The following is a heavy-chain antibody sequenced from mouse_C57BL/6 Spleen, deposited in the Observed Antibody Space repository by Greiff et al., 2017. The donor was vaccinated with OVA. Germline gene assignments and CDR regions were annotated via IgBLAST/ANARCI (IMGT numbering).Heavy chain of an antibody. CDR1: GFTFSSYA. CDR2: ISDGGSYT. Sequence: EVKLVESGGGLVKPGGSLKLSCAASGFTFSSYAMSWVSQTPEKRLEWVGTISDGGSYTYYPDNVQGRVTISTDNANNNLYRRMSHLKSEDTAMDYCARDARLRPSGYWGQGTTLTVSS. J-gene: IGHJ2*01. V-gene: IGHV5-4*01. CDR3: ARDARLRPSGY. D-gene: IGHD2-2*01.